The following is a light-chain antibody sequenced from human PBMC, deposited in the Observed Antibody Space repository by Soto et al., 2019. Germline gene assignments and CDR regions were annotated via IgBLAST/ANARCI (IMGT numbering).Light chain of an antibody. V-gene: IGKV1-5*03. CDR1: QSVDSW. J-gene: IGKJ1*01. Sequence: DIQMTQSHSTLSASIGDRVTITCRASQSVDSWLAWYQQQPGKAPKLLIYKASSLQTGVPSRFSGSGSGTELTLTISSLQPDDFATYYCQHYNDYSRVFGQGTKVEIK. CDR3: QHYNDYSRV. CDR2: KAS.